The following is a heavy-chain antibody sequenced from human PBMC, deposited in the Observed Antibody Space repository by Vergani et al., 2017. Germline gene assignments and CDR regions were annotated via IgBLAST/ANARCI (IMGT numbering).Heavy chain of an antibody. V-gene: IGHV4-59*02. CDR2: IAHIGRS. D-gene: IGHD5-12*01. Sequence: QVHLKESGPGLMKPSETLSLTCSVSGGSVRNYYWSWIRQPPGKGLEFIGYIAHIGRSNYDPSFRSRTTITLDTSENQVSLKLTSVNVADTAVYYCAKVDDIVVDNMYDSGGMGILVTVSS. CDR3: AKVDDIVVDNMYDS. J-gene: IGHJ5*01. CDR1: GGSVRNYY.